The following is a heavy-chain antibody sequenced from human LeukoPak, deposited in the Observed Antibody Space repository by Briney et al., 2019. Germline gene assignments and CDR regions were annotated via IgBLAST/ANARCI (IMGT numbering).Heavy chain of an antibody. J-gene: IGHJ4*02. CDR3: VRGGESSSWSYFDY. CDR1: GGTFSSYA. D-gene: IGHD6-13*01. Sequence: ASVKVSCKASGGTFSSYAISWVRQAPGQGLEWMGRINPNTGATNYEQKFQGRVSVTRDTSISTAYMELTRLTSDDTAVYFCVRGGESSSWSYFDYWGQGTLVTVSS. CDR2: INPNTGAT. V-gene: IGHV1-2*06.